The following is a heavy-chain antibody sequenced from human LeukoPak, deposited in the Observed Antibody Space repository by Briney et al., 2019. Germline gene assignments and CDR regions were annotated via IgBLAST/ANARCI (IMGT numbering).Heavy chain of an antibody. Sequence: SETLSLTCTVSGGSISSSSYYWGWIRQPPGKGLEWIGSIYYSGSTYYNPSLKSRVTISVDTSKNQFSLKLSSVTAADTAVYYCASYYYGSGSYYRGYYYMDVWGKGTTVTVSS. CDR1: GGSISSSSYY. V-gene: IGHV4-39*07. D-gene: IGHD3-10*01. CDR2: IYYSGST. J-gene: IGHJ6*03. CDR3: ASYYYGSGSYYRGYYYMDV.